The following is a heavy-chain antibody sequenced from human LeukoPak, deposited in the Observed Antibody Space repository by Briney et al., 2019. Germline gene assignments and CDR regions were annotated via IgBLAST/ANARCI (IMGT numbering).Heavy chain of an antibody. J-gene: IGHJ4*02. V-gene: IGHV3-23*01. Sequence: GGSLRLSCAASGFTFSSYAMSWVRQAPGKGLEWVSAISGSGGSTYYADSVKGRFTISRDNSKNTLYLQMNSLRAEDTAVYSCAKDKKEGRYGQPVDYWGQGTLVTVSS. CDR2: ISGSGGST. CDR1: GFTFSSYA. D-gene: IGHD5-18*01. CDR3: AKDKKEGRYGQPVDY.